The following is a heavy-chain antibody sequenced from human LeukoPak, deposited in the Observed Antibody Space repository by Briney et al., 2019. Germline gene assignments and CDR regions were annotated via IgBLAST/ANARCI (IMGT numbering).Heavy chain of an antibody. CDR2: ISSSGNTI. J-gene: IGHJ5*02. V-gene: IGHV3-11*01. CDR1: GFTFSDYY. CDR3: ARGRCSGASCYGYNWFDP. Sequence: GGSLRLSCAASGFTFSDYYMSWIRQAPGKGLEWVSYISSSGNTILYADSVKGRSTVSRDNAKNSLYLQMNGLRAEDTAVYYCARGRCSGASCYGYNWFDPWGQGTLVTVSS. D-gene: IGHD2-2*01.